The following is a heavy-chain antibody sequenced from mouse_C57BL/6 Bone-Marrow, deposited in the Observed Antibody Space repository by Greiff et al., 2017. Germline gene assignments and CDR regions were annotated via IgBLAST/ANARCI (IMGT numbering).Heavy chain of an antibody. CDR1: GYSITSGYY. Sequence: EVKLQESGPGLVKPSQSLSLTCSVTGYSITSGYYWNWIRQFPGNKLEWMGYISYDGSNNYNPSLKNRISITRDTSKNQFFLKLNSVTTEDTATYYCAREGDSPDYFDYWGQGTTLTVSS. D-gene: IGHD2-12*01. V-gene: IGHV3-6*01. CDR2: ISYDGSN. CDR3: AREGDSPDYFDY. J-gene: IGHJ2*01.